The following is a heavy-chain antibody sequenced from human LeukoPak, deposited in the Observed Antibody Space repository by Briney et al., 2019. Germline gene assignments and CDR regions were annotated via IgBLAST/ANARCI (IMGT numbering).Heavy chain of an antibody. D-gene: IGHD3-10*01. V-gene: IGHV3-48*04. Sequence: PGGSLRLSCAASGFTFSSYSMNWVRQAPGKGLEWVSYISSSSSTIYYADSVKGRFTISRDNAKNSLYLQMNSLRAEDTTVYYCARDGHYYGSGSPPDYWGQGTLVTVSS. CDR3: ARDGHYYGSGSPPDY. J-gene: IGHJ4*02. CDR2: ISSSSSTI. CDR1: GFTFSSYS.